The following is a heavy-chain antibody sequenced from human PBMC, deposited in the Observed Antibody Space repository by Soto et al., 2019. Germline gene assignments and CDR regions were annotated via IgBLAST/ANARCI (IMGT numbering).Heavy chain of an antibody. CDR1: GFTFSNAW. Sequence: GSLRLSWAASGFTFSNAWMNWVRQAPGKGLEWVGRIKSKTDGGTTDYAAPVKGRFTISRDDSKNTLYLQMNSLKTEDTAVYYCTTAGMITFGGVIVMGYYFDYWGQGTLVTVSS. D-gene: IGHD3-16*02. V-gene: IGHV3-15*07. J-gene: IGHJ4*02. CDR2: IKSKTDGGTT. CDR3: TTAGMITFGGVIVMGYYFDY.